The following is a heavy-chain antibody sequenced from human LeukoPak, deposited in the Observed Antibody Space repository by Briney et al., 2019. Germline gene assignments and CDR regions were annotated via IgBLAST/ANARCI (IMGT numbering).Heavy chain of an antibody. Sequence: ASVKVSCKASGYTFTGYYMHWVRQAPGQGLEWMGWINPNSGGTNYAQKFQGRVTMTRDTSISTAYMELSRLRSDDTAVYYCARDRGGYPGLYFDYWGRGTLVTVSS. CDR1: GYTFTGYY. CDR2: INPNSGGT. D-gene: IGHD3-16*02. CDR3: ARDRGGYPGLYFDY. J-gene: IGHJ4*02. V-gene: IGHV1-2*02.